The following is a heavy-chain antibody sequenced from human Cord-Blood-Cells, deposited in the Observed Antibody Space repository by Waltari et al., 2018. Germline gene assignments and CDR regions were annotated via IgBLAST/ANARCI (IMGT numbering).Heavy chain of an antibody. CDR2: ISYDGSNK. CDR3: ARSLDY. V-gene: IGHV3-30-3*01. J-gene: IGHJ4*02. CDR1: GFPFRSYA. Sequence: QVQLVESGGGVVQPGRSLSLSCAASGFPFRSYAMHWVRQAPGKGLEWVAVISYDGSNKYYADSVKGRFTISRDNSKNTLYLQMNSLRAEDTAVYYCARSLDYWGQGTLVTVSS.